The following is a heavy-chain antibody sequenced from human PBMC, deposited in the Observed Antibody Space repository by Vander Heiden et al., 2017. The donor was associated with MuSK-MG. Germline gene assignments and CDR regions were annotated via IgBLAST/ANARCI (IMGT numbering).Heavy chain of an antibody. V-gene: IGHV1-69*01. CDR3: ARQSDYYDSSGYYRYDAFDI. CDR1: GGTFRRYA. D-gene: IGHD3-22*01. J-gene: IGHJ3*02. Sequence: QVQLVQSGAEVKQPGSSVKVSCKASGGTFRRYAISGVRQAPGQGLEWMGGIIPICGTANYEQKFQGRVTITADESTSTAYMELSSLRSEDTAVYYCARQSDYYDSSGYYRYDAFDIWGQGTMVTVSS. CDR2: IIPICGTA.